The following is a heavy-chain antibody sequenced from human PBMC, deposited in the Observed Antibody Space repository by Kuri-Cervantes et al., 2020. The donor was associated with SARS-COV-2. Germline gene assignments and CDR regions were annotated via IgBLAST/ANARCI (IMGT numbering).Heavy chain of an antibody. D-gene: IGHD4-23*01. Sequence: LSLTCAASGFTFSSYGMHWVRQAPGKGLEWVAFIRYDGSNKYYADSVKGRFTISRDNSKNTLYLQMNSLRAEDTAVYYCAKGGPVEREDAFDIWGQGTMVTVSS. CDR1: GFTFSSYG. V-gene: IGHV3-30*02. CDR3: AKGGPVEREDAFDI. CDR2: IRYDGSNK. J-gene: IGHJ3*02.